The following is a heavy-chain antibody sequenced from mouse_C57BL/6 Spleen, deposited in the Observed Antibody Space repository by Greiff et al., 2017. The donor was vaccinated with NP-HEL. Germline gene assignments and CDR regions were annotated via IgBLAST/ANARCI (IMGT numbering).Heavy chain of an antibody. V-gene: IGHV1-47*01. J-gene: IGHJ1*03. CDR3: ARGGSSYWYFDV. CDR1: GYTFTTYP. Sequence: VQLQHSGAELVKPGASVKMSCKASGYTFTTYPIEWMKQNHGKSLAWIGNFHPYNDDTKYNEKFKGKATLTVEKSSSTVYLELSRLTSDDSAVYYCARGGSSYWYFDVWGTGTTVTVSS. CDR2: FHPYNDDT. D-gene: IGHD1-1*01.